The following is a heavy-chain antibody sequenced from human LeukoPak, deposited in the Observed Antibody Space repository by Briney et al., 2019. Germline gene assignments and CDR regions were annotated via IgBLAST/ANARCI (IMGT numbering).Heavy chain of an antibody. D-gene: IGHD2-15*01. CDR2: INHSGST. Sequence: SETLSLTCAVYGGSFSGYYWSWIRQPPGKGLEWIGEINHSGSTNYNPSLKSRATISVDTSKNQFSLKLRSVTAADTAVYYCARVRGGTTPGYYYYYMDVWGKGTTVTVSS. CDR3: ARVRGGTTPGYYYYYMDV. J-gene: IGHJ6*03. CDR1: GGSFSGYY. V-gene: IGHV4-34*01.